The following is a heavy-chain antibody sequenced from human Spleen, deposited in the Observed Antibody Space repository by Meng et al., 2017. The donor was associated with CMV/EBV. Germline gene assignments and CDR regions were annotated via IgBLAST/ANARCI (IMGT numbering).Heavy chain of an antibody. V-gene: IGHV3-23*01. Sequence: ETLSLTCTVSNYSINSGYYWGWIRQPPGKGLEWVSTISGSGVSTYYADSVKGRFTISRDNSKNTLYLQMTSLRAEDTAVYYCAKGLYHGSGGYYFDHWGQGTLVTVSS. D-gene: IGHD3-10*01. CDR3: AKGLYHGSGGYYFDH. J-gene: IGHJ4*02. CDR1: NYSINSGYY. CDR2: ISGSGVST.